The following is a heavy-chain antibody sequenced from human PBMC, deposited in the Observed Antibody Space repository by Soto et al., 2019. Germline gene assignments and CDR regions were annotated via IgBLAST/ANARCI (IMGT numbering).Heavy chain of an antibody. CDR3: ARGWGLVS. CDR1: GGSLTSYP. J-gene: IGHJ4*02. Sequence: QMEQSGAEVRKPGSSVKVSCKPSGGSLTSYPMAWVGQAPGQGFEGMGGTIPIHGTTEYAQKFQGRVTITADESTNRATLELTGLTSEDTAVYYWARGWGLVSWGQGTLVTVSS. V-gene: IGHV1-69*01. CDR2: TIPIHGTT. D-gene: IGHD3-16*01.